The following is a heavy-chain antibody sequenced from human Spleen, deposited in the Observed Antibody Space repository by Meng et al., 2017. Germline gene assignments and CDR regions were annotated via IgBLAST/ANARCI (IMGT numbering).Heavy chain of an antibody. CDR1: RGAFSSYS. V-gene: IGHV1-69*06. CDR3: ARGTGYFFDS. Sequence: VQLVQSGAEVKKPWFSVKVSCKASRGAFSSYSINWVRQAPGQGLEWMGGIIPRFGAPNYAQKFQGRVTITTDKFTTTVYMELSSLRSDDTAVYYCARGTGYFFDSWGQGTLVTVSS. J-gene: IGHJ4*02. CDR2: IIPRFGAP. D-gene: IGHD3/OR15-3a*01.